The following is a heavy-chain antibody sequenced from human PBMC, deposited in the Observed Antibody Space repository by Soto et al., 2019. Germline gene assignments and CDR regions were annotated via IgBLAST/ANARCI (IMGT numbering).Heavy chain of an antibody. CDR2: ISESGST. CDR1: GQSFSGHS. V-gene: IGHV4-34*01. CDR3: ARGSGIVALPGELEDVNYDF. J-gene: IGHJ4*02. Sequence: QVQLQQWGAGLVKPSETLSLSCAVYGQSFSGHSWAWIRQPPGKGLEWIGVISESGSTYYNPSLKSRVTISTDTSQNQFSLKLNSVTAADTAAYFCARGSGIVALPGELEDVNYDFWGQGTLVNVSS. D-gene: IGHD1-1*01.